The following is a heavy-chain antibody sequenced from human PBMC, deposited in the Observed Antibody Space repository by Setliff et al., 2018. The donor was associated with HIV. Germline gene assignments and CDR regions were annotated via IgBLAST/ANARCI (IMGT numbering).Heavy chain of an antibody. CDR3: AREGGSSSGHYYYGMDV. J-gene: IGHJ6*02. D-gene: IGHD6-6*01. CDR2: IYFSGSA. CDR1: GGSISPHY. Sequence: SETLSLTCTVSGGSISPHYWSWIRQPPGKGLEWLGHIYFSGSANYNPSVKSRLTISIDTSKNQFSLKLSSVTAADTAVYYCAREGGSSSGHYYYGMDVWGQGTTVTVSS. V-gene: IGHV4-59*06.